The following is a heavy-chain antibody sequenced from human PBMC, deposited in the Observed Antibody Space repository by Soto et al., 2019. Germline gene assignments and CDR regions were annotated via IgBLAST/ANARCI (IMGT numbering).Heavy chain of an antibody. J-gene: IGHJ4*02. CDR3: ANTPGDLFTRFSPNYFDF. CDR1: GFNFDIHT. D-gene: IGHD2-15*01. V-gene: IGHV3-23*01. CDR2: ISGSGSFT. Sequence: EMQLLESGGGLVKPGGSLRLSCAASGFNFDIHTMDWVRQAPGEGLQWVSVISGSGSFTYYAESVKGRFAISRDNSQKVLSLQMSSLRVEDTALYYCANTPGDLFTRFSPNYFDFWRRGALVTVSS.